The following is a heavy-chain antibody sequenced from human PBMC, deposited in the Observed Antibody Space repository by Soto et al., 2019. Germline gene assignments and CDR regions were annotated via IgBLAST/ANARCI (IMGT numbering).Heavy chain of an antibody. Sequence: SETLSLTCTVSGGSISSGGYYWSWIRQHPGKGLEWIGYIYYSGSTYYNPSLKSRVTISVDTSKNQFSLKLSSVTAADTAVYYCARESLLWELDYWGQGTLVTVSS. D-gene: IGHD3-10*01. CDR1: GGSISSGGYY. J-gene: IGHJ4*02. CDR3: ARESLLWELDY. CDR2: IYYSGST. V-gene: IGHV4-31*03.